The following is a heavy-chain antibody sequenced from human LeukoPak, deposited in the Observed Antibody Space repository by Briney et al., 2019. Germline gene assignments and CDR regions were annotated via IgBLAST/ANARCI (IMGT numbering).Heavy chain of an antibody. D-gene: IGHD3-10*01. CDR2: ISDSGSTI. J-gene: IGHJ4*02. CDR3: AREMEGEYGSGTFFDL. CDR1: EFVFSDYY. V-gene: IGHV3-11*01. Sequence: GGSLRLSCAASEFVFSDYYMSWIGQATGRGQEWVSYISDSGSTIYYADSVKGRFTISRDNVKNSLYLQMNGLRAEDTAVYYCAREMEGEYGSGTFFDLRGQGNMVTVSS.